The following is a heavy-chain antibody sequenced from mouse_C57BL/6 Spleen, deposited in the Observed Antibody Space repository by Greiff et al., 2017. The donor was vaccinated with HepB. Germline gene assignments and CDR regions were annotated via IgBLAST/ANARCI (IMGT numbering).Heavy chain of an antibody. V-gene: IGHV1-81*01. Sequence: QVQLQQSGAELARPGASVKLSCKASGYTFTSYGISWVKQRTGQGLEWIGEIYPRSGNTYYNEKFKGKATLTADKSSSTAYMELRSLTSEDSAVYVCAREGIYDYDRAMDYWGQGTSVTVSS. J-gene: IGHJ4*01. CDR1: GYTFTSYG. D-gene: IGHD2-4*01. CDR2: IYPRSGNT. CDR3: AREGIYDYDRAMDY.